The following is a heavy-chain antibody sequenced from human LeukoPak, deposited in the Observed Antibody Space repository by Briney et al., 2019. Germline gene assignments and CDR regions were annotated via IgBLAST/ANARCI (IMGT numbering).Heavy chain of an antibody. CDR3: ARRLAAAGWALHAFDI. CDR1: GFTFNNYA. J-gene: IGHJ3*02. Sequence: GGSLRLSCAVSGFTFNNYAMTWVRQAPGKGLDWVSVISGNGGSTYYADSVKGRFTISRDNSKNTLYLQMNSLRAEGTAVYYCARRLAAAGWALHAFDIWGQGTMVTVSS. D-gene: IGHD6-13*01. V-gene: IGHV3-23*01. CDR2: ISGNGGST.